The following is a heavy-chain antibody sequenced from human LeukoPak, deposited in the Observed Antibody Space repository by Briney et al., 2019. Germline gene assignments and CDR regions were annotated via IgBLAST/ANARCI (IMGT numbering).Heavy chain of an antibody. V-gene: IGHV3-66*01. CDR2: IYRGGRT. Sequence: GGSLRLSCAASGFTVSSNYMSWVRQAPGKELEWVSVIYRGGRTDYADFVKGRFTISRDNSKNTLYLQMSSLRAEDTAVYYCARGHYDSSGSSFDYWGQGTLVTVSS. D-gene: IGHD3-22*01. CDR1: GFTVSSNY. J-gene: IGHJ4*02. CDR3: ARGHYDSSGSSFDY.